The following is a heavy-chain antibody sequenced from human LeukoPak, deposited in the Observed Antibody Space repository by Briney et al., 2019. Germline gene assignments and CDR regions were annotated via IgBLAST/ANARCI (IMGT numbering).Heavy chain of an antibody. CDR2: ISASGGST. CDR3: ARSDYNFDY. D-gene: IGHD3-16*01. V-gene: IGHV3-23*01. J-gene: IGHJ4*02. Sequence: PGGSLRLSCAASGFTFSSSAMSWVRQVPGKGLEWVSGISASGGSTYYADSVKGRFTISRDNSKNTLYLQMNSLRAEDTAVYYCARSDYNFDYWGQGTLVTVSS. CDR1: GFTFSSSA.